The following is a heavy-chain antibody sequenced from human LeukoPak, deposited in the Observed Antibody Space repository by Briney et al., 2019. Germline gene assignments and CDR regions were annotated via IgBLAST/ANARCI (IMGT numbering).Heavy chain of an antibody. V-gene: IGHV4-34*01. CDR1: GGSFSGYY. D-gene: IGHD4-11*01. J-gene: IGHJ6*03. Sequence: PSETLSLTCAVYGGSFSGYYWSWIRQPPGKGLEWIGEINHSGSTNYNPSLKSRVTISVDTSKNQFSLKLSSVTGADTAVYYCARLGYDYSNYYYYYYMDVWGKGTTVTVSS. CDR2: INHSGST. CDR3: ARLGYDYSNYYYYYYMDV.